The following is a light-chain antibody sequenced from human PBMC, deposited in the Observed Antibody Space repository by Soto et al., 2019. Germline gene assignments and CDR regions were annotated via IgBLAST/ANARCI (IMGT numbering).Light chain of an antibody. J-gene: IGKJ5*01. CDR1: QSVSSH. V-gene: IGKV3-11*01. CDR2: DPS. CDR3: QQRRNWPIT. Sequence: EIVLTQSPATLSLSPGERATLSCRASQSVSSHLAWYQQKPGQAPRLLIYDPSTRATGFPDRFSGSGSETDFTLTISTLEPEDFAVYYCQQRRNWPITFGPGTRLESK.